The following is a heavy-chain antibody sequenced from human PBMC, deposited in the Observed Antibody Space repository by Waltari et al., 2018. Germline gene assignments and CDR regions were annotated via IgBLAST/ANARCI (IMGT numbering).Heavy chain of an antibody. CDR2: VNPDSGGT. D-gene: IGHD6-19*01. CDR1: GYTFTDYY. CDR3: ARGGGVTVPGFDF. J-gene: IGHJ4*02. V-gene: IGHV1-2*02. Sequence: QVQLVQSGAEVKTPGASVKVSCQALGYTFTDYYIHWVRQGTGQGLEWRGLVNPDSGGTNYAQNFQGRVTMTRGTSITTVYMELSSLKYEDTAIYYCARGGGVTVPGFDFWGQGNLVTVSS.